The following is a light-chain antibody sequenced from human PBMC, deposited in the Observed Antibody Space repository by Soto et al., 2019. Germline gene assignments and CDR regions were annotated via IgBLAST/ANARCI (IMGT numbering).Light chain of an antibody. J-gene: IGLJ2*01. V-gene: IGLV4-69*02. CDR3: QTWGTGIHVV. Sequence: QLVLTQSPSASASLGASVKLTCTLSSGHSSYAIAWHQQHSQKGPRYLMRLNSDGSHSKGDGIPDRFSGSSSGAARYLTISSLQSEDEADYYCQTWGTGIHVVFGGGTKVTVL. CDR1: SGHSSYA. CDR2: LNSDGSH.